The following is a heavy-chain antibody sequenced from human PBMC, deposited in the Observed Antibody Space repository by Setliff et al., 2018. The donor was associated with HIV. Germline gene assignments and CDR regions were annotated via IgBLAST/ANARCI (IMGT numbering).Heavy chain of an antibody. J-gene: IGHJ4*02. D-gene: IGHD4-17*01. CDR2: VSSRGGT. V-gene: IGHV4-4*07. Sequence: SETLSLTCTVSDSGTYYWSWIRQPAGKGLEWIGRVSSRGGTNYNPSLKSRVTMSVDTSKNQFSLKLTSVTASDTAVYYCARAAAGNTGPFDLWGQGSPVTV. CDR3: ARAAAGNTGPFDL. CDR1: DSGTYY.